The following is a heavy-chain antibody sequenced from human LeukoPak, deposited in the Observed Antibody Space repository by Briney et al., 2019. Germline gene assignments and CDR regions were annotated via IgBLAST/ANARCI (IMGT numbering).Heavy chain of an antibody. Sequence: KPSETLSLTCAVYGGSFSGYYWSWIRQPPGKGLEWIGEINHSGSTNYNPSLKSRVTISVDTSKNQFSLKLSSVTAAETAVYYCARAARLAKRFLGPYYYGMDVWGQGTTVTVSS. CDR3: ARAARLAKRFLGPYYYGMDV. D-gene: IGHD3-3*01. CDR2: INHSGST. J-gene: IGHJ6*02. V-gene: IGHV4-34*01. CDR1: GGSFSGYY.